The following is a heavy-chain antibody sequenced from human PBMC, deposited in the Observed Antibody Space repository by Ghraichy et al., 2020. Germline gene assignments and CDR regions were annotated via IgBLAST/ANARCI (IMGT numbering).Heavy chain of an antibody. Sequence: SVKVSCKASGGTFSSYAISWVRQAPGQGLEWMGGIIPIFGTANYAQKFQGRVTITADKSTSTAYMELSSLRSEDTAVYYCARESRGLMTTASSFDYWGQGTLVTVSS. CDR1: GGTFSSYA. D-gene: IGHD4-17*01. J-gene: IGHJ4*02. V-gene: IGHV1-69*06. CDR2: IIPIFGTA. CDR3: ARESRGLMTTASSFDY.